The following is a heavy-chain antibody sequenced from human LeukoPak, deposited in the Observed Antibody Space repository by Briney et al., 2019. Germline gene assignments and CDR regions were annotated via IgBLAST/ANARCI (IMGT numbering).Heavy chain of an antibody. CDR1: VYTLTGYY. J-gene: IGHJ6*03. D-gene: IGHD2/OR15-2a*01. V-gene: IGHV1-2*06. Sequence: ASVKVSCKASVYTLTGYYMHWVRPAPGQGLEWMGRINPNSGGTNYAQTFQGRVTMTRDTSISTAYMELSTLRSDDTAVYYCARETTLSGRYFYYYMDVWGKGTTVTVSS. CDR2: INPNSGGT. CDR3: ARETTLSGRYFYYYMDV.